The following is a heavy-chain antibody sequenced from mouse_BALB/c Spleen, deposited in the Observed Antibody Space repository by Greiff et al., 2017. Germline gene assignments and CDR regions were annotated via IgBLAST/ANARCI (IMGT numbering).Heavy chain of an antibody. Sequence: EVKLMESGGGLVQPGGSRKLSCAASGFTFSDYYMYWVRQTPEKRLEWVATISDGGSYTYYPDSVKGRFTISRDNAKNNLYLQMSSLKSEDTAMYYCARSPYWGQGNLVTDAA. J-gene: IGHJ3*01. CDR2: ISDGGSYT. CDR3: ARSPY. V-gene: IGHV5-4*02. CDR1: GFTFSDYY.